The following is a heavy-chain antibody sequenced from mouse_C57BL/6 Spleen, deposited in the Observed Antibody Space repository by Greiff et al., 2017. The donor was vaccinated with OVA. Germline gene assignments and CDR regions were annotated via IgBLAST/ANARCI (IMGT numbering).Heavy chain of an antibody. Sequence: VQLQQPGAELVKPGASVKLSCKASGYTFTSYWMNWVQQRPGQGLEWIGMIHPNSGSTNYNEKFKSKATLTVDKASSIAYMQLSSLTSEDSAVYYCARCGTHYLDYWGQGTTLTVSS. CDR3: ARCGTHYLDY. CDR1: GYTFTSYW. J-gene: IGHJ2*01. V-gene: IGHV1-64*01. CDR2: IHPNSGST. D-gene: IGHD4-1*01.